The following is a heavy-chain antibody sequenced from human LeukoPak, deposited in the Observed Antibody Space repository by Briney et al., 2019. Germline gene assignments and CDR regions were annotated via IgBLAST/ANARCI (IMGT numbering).Heavy chain of an antibody. D-gene: IGHD4-23*01. V-gene: IGHV4-34*01. Sequence: ASETLSLTCAVYGGSFSGYYWSWIRQPPGKGLEWIGEINHSGSTNYNPSLKSRVTISVDTSKNQFSLKLSSVTAADTAVYYCARDYGGNFGYYWGQGTLVIVSS. CDR2: INHSGST. CDR1: GGSFSGYY. CDR3: ARDYGGNFGYY. J-gene: IGHJ4*02.